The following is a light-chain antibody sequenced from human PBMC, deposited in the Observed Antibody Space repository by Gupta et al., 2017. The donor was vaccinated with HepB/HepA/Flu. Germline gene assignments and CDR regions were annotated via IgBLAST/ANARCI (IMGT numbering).Light chain of an antibody. CDR2: EVS. CDR1: SDDVGSYNR. J-gene: IGLJ1*01. CDR3: SHTKSSSIGV. Sequence: HSALTQPPAVSGSPGQSVTISCTGISDDVGSYNRFSWYQQYPGTVPQLMMVEVSNRPSGVPYRGSASYSGKTASTLTSGLPADYDADDYCSHTKSSSIGVFGGGTKLTVL. V-gene: IGLV2-18*03.